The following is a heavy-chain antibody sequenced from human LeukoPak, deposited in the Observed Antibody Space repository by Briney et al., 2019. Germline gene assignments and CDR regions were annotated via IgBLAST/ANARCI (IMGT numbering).Heavy chain of an antibody. CDR1: GYTFTSYG. D-gene: IGHD3-22*01. V-gene: IGHV1-18*01. CDR2: ISAYNGNT. CDR3: ARDGGYYDSSGYPDY. Sequence: ASVKVSCKASGYTFTSYGISWVRQAPGQGLEWMGWISAYNGNTNYAQKLQGRVTMTTDTSTSTAYMELRSLRSDDTAVYCCARDGGYYDSSGYPDYWGQGTLVTVSS. J-gene: IGHJ4*02.